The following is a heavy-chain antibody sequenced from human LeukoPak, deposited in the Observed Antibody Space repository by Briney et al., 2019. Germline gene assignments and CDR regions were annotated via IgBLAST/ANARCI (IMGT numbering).Heavy chain of an antibody. CDR2: IKQDGSEK. V-gene: IGHV3-7*03. CDR3: AKEGYDFWSGYYVDY. Sequence: GGSLRLSCAASGFTFSSYWMSWVRQAPGKGLEWVANIKQDGSEKNYVDSVKGRFTISRDNAKNSLYLQMNSLRAEDTAVYYCAKEGYDFWSGYYVDYWGRGTLVTVSS. J-gene: IGHJ4*02. CDR1: GFTFSSYW. D-gene: IGHD3-3*01.